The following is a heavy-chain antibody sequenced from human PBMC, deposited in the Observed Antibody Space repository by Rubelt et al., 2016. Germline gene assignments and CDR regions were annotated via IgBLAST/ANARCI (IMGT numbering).Heavy chain of an antibody. J-gene: IGHJ4*02. V-gene: IGHV4-61*08. D-gene: IGHD6-19*01. CDR2: VYYTGST. CDR3: ARLSIGWSGH. Sequence: QVQLQESGPGLVKPSQTLSLTCTVSGASVSSGAYYWSWIRQPPGKGPEWIGYVYYTGSTHYNPSLKSRVTMSVDTSNNQFLRSRGTVTAAEAAGGHCARLSIGWSGHWGQGTLVTVSS. CDR1: GASVSSGAYY.